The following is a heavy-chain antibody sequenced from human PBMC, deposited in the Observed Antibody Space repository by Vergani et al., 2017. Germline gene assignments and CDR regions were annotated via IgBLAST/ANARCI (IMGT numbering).Heavy chain of an antibody. J-gene: IGHJ4*02. V-gene: IGHV4-39*01. CDR2: IYHSGGA. Sequence: QLHLQESGPGLVKPSETLSLTCTVSGGYITSSSYYWGWIRQPPGKGLEWIGNIYHSGGAYYNPSLKGRVTISVDTSKNQFSLEVTSVTAADTAIYFCARTESFILRDFHWALWGQGTLVTVSS. CDR1: GGYITSSSYY. CDR3: ARTESFILRDFHWAL. D-gene: IGHD3-9*01.